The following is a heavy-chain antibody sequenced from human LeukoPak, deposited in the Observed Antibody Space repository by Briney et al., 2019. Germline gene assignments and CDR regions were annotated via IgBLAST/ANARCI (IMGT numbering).Heavy chain of an antibody. Sequence: ASVKVSCKVSGYTLTSYDIDWVRQATGQGLEWMGWMNPNSGNTGYAQKFQGRVTMTRNTSISTAYMELSSLRSEDTAVYYCASSDELRYFDWFSRDYYYGMDVWGQGTTVTVSS. CDR3: ASSDELRYFDWFSRDYYYGMDV. V-gene: IGHV1-8*01. J-gene: IGHJ6*02. CDR1: GYTLTSYD. D-gene: IGHD3-9*01. CDR2: MNPNSGNT.